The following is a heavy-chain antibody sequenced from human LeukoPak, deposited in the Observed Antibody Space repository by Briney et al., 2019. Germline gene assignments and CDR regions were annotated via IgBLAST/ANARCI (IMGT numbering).Heavy chain of an antibody. D-gene: IGHD3-22*01. V-gene: IGHV1-8*01. J-gene: IGHJ4*02. CDR3: ARGHWIYYDSSGYYPDY. Sequence: ASVKVSCKASGYTFTSYDINWVRQATGQGLEWMGWMNPNSGNTGYAQKFQGRVTMTRNTSISTAYMELSSLRSGDTAVYYCARGHWIYYDSSGYYPDYWGQGTLVTVSS. CDR2: MNPNSGNT. CDR1: GYTFTSYD.